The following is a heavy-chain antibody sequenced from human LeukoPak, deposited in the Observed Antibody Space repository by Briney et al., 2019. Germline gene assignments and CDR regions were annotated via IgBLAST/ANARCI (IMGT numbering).Heavy chain of an antibody. CDR3: AGKSIADAAFDI. CDR2: IYYSGST. D-gene: IGHD5-24*01. J-gene: IGHJ3*02. V-gene: IGHV4-59*01. Sequence: PSETLSLTCTVSGGSISSYYWSWIRQPPGKGLEWIGYIYYSGSTNYNPSLKSRVTISVDTSKNQFSLKLSSVTAADTAVYYCAGKSIADAAFDIWGQGTMVTVSS. CDR1: GGSISSYY.